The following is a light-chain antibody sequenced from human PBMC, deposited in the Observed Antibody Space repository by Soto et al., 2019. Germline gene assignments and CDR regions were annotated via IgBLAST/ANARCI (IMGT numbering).Light chain of an antibody. Sequence: DIQMTQSPSSVSASVGDRVSITCRASQDIGDWLAWYQQKPGKAPKLLVYAASSLQSGVPLRFSGSGSGTDFTLTISSLQPEDFATYYCQQGYSFPVTFGGGTKVDIK. J-gene: IGKJ4*01. CDR2: AAS. V-gene: IGKV1-12*01. CDR3: QQGYSFPVT. CDR1: QDIGDW.